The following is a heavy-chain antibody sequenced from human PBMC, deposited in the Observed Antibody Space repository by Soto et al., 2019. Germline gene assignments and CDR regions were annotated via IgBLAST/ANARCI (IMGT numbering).Heavy chain of an antibody. CDR2: TYYRSKWYN. J-gene: IGHJ6*02. V-gene: IGHV6-1*01. Sequence: SQTLSLTCVISGDSVSSNSAAWNWIRQSPSRGLEWLGRTYYRSKWYNDYAVSVKSRITINPDTSKNQFSLQLNSVTPEDTAVYYCVSCREVLWFGELLSGLDVWGQGTTVTVSS. CDR3: VSCREVLWFGELLSGLDV. CDR1: GDSVSSNSAA. D-gene: IGHD3-10*01.